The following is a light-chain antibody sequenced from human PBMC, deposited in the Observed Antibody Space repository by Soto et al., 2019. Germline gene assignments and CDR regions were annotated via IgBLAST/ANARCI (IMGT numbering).Light chain of an antibody. CDR1: QSVRSSS. Sequence: PGERATLSCRASQSVRSSSLAWYQQKPGQAPRLRIYGASNRATGIPDRFSGSGSGTDFSLTISRLEPEDFAVYYCQQYGGSPLITFGQGTRLEIK. V-gene: IGKV3-20*01. CDR3: QQYGGSPLIT. J-gene: IGKJ5*01. CDR2: GAS.